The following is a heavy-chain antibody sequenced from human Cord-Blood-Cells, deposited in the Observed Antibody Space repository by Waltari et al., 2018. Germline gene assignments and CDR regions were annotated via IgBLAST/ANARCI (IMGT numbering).Heavy chain of an antibody. CDR3: ASTSVEMATITGTGGYFQH. Sequence: QGLEWMGGIIPIFGTANYAQKFQGRVTITADKSTSTAYMELSSLRSEDTAVYYCASTSVEMATITGTGGYFQHWGQGTLVTVSS. V-gene: IGHV1-69*06. CDR2: IIPIFGTA. D-gene: IGHD5-12*01. J-gene: IGHJ1*01.